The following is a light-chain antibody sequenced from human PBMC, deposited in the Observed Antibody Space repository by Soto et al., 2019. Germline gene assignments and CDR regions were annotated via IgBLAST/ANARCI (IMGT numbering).Light chain of an antibody. Sequence: EIVVTQSPATLSVSPGERAIISCRASQSISNNLAWYQQKPGQAPRLLIYGASTRATTIPARFSGSGSGTDFTLTISSLQSGDFAVSYCQQYRAWPLSFGGGTKVEIK. CDR3: QQYRAWPLS. V-gene: IGKV3-15*01. CDR1: QSISNN. CDR2: GAS. J-gene: IGKJ4*01.